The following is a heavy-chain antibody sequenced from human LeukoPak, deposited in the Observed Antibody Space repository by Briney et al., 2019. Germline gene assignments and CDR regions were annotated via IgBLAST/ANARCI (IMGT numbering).Heavy chain of an antibody. J-gene: IGHJ4*02. Sequence: SETLSLTCTVSGGSISSYYWSWIRQPPGKGLEWIGYIYYSGRTNYNPSLKSRVTISVDTSKNQFSLKLSSVTAADTAVYYCAVHPGYSSGWTCFDYWGQGTLVTVSS. CDR1: GGSISSYY. CDR3: AVHPGYSSGWTCFDY. V-gene: IGHV4-59*01. CDR2: IYYSGRT. D-gene: IGHD6-19*01.